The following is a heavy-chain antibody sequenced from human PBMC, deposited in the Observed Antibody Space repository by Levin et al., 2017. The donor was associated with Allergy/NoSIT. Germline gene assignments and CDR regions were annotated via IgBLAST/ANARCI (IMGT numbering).Heavy chain of an antibody. Sequence: PGGSLRLSCAASGFTFSSYGMHWVRQAPGKGLEWVAVISYDGSNKYYADSVKGRFTISRDNSKNTLYLQMNSLRAEDTAVYYCARPYVDIVWNYYYGMDVWGQGTTVTVSS. D-gene: IGHD5-12*01. V-gene: IGHV3-30*03. CDR2: ISYDGSNK. CDR3: ARPYVDIVWNYYYGMDV. J-gene: IGHJ6*02. CDR1: GFTFSSYG.